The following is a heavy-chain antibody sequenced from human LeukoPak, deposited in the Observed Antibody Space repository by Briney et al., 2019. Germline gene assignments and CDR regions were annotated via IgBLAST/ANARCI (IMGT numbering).Heavy chain of an antibody. V-gene: IGHV4-4*09. CDR2: IYTSGST. CDR3: ARAAGATTFDY. D-gene: IGHD1-26*01. Sequence: SETLSLTCTVSSGSISSYYWSWIRQPPGKGLEWIGYIYTSGSTNYNPSLKSRVTISVDTSKNQFSLKLSSVTAADTAVYYCARAAGATTFDYWGQGTLVTVSS. CDR1: SGSISSYY. J-gene: IGHJ4*02.